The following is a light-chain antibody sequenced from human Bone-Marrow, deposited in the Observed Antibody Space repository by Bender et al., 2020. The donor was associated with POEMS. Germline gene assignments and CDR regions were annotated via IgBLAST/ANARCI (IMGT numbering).Light chain of an antibody. CDR2: QDS. Sequence: SYELTQPPSVSVSPGQTASITCSGDKLGDKFACWYQQKAGQSPVLVISQDSQRPSGIPERFSGSNSGNTATLTISGTQAMDEADYYCCSYAGSNKVFGTGTKVTVL. CDR1: KLGDKF. J-gene: IGLJ1*01. CDR3: CSYAGSNKV. V-gene: IGLV3-1*01.